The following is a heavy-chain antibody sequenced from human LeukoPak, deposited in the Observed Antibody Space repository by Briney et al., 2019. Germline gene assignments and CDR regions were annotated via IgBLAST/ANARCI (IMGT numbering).Heavy chain of an antibody. D-gene: IGHD3-22*01. V-gene: IGHV3-66*01. CDR3: SKEGWLAMTVVILKGLDY. Sequence: GGSLRLSCAASGLIVSSNYMSWVRQAPGKGLEWVSVVYGGDTTYYADSVQGRFTISRDNSKNTLYLQMNSLRADDTAVYYCSKEGWLAMTVVILKGLDYWGQGAPVTVSS. CDR1: GLIVSSNY. CDR2: VYGGDTT. J-gene: IGHJ4*02.